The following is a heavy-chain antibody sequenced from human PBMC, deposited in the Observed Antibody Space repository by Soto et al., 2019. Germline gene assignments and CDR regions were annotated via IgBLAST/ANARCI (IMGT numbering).Heavy chain of an antibody. V-gene: IGHV3-23*01. D-gene: IGHD6-19*01. CDR3: AKDQSSGYYYFDY. CDR1: GFTFSSYD. Sequence: GGSLRLSCAASGFTFSSYDMSWVRQAPGKGLEWVSTISGSGGSTYYADSVKGRFTISRDNSKNTLYLQMNSLSAEDTAVYYCAKDQSSGYYYFDYWGQGTLVTVSS. CDR2: ISGSGGST. J-gene: IGHJ4*02.